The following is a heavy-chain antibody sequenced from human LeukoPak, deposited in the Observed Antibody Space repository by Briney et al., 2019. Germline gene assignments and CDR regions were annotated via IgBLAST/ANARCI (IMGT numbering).Heavy chain of an antibody. CDR2: IYPGDSDT. CDR3: VRTMGRYYYYMDV. J-gene: IGHJ6*03. V-gene: IGHV5-51*01. D-gene: IGHD1-14*01. Sequence: GESLKISCKGSGYSFTSYWIGWVRQMPGKGLEWMGIIYPGDSDTRYSPSFQGQVTISADKSISTAYLQWSSLKASDTAMYYCVRTMGRYYYYMDVWGKGTTVPVSS. CDR1: GYSFTSYW.